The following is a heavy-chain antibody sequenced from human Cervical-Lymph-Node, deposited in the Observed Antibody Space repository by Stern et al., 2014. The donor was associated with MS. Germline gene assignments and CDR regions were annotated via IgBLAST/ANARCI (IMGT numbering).Heavy chain of an antibody. Sequence: QVQLVQSGTEVKKPGASVKVSCKASGYTFTSNGISWVRQAPGQGLEWMGWISAYNGNTNYAKNFQGRVTMTTNTSTTTAYMDLRSLKSDDTAVYYCARDQQIPYYYYGMDVWGQGTTVTVSS. V-gene: IGHV1-18*01. CDR2: ISAYNGNT. CDR1: GYTFTSNG. CDR3: ARDQQIPYYYYGMDV. J-gene: IGHJ6*02.